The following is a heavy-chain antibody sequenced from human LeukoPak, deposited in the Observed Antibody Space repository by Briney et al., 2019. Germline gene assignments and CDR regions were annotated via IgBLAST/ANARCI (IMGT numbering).Heavy chain of an antibody. D-gene: IGHD3-3*01. CDR2: INHSGST. Sequence: GSLRLSCAASEFTFSSYSMNWIRQPPGKGLEWIGEINHSGSTNYNPSLKSRVTISVDTSKNQFSLKLSSVTAADTAVYYCARGPIFGVVRYFDPWGQGTLVTVSS. CDR1: EFTFSSYS. V-gene: IGHV4-34*01. CDR3: ARGPIFGVVRYFDP. J-gene: IGHJ5*02.